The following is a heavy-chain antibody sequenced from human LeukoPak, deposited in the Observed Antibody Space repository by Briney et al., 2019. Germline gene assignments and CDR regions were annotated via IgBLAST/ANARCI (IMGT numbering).Heavy chain of an antibody. J-gene: IGHJ4*02. CDR2: ISAYTGNT. CDR1: GYTFTNYG. D-gene: IGHD6-6*01. CDR3: ARAGWYTSSSGACDN. V-gene: IGHV1-18*01. Sequence: ASVKVSCKASGYTFTNYGIRWVRQAPGQGLEWMGWISAYTGNTNYAQKLQGRVTMTTDTSTSTVYMELRSLRSDDTAVYYCARAGWYTSSSGACDNWGQGTLVTVSS.